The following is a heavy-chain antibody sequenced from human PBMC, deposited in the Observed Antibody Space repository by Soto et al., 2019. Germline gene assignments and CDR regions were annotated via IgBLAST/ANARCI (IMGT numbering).Heavy chain of an antibody. CDR3: AKDSTHCSGGSCYLFDY. V-gene: IGHV3-30*18. CDR2: ISYDGTTK. J-gene: IGHJ4*01. D-gene: IGHD2-15*01. Sequence: GGSLRLSCAASGFTFSSYGMHWVRQAPGKGLEWVAVISYDGTTKCYADSVKGRFSISRDNSKNTLYLQMNSLRAEDTAVYYCAKDSTHCSGGSCYLFDYWGQGTLVTVSS. CDR1: GFTFSSYG.